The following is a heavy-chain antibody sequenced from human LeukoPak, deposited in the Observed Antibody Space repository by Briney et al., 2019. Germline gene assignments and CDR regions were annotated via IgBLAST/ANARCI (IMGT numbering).Heavy chain of an antibody. Sequence: ASVKVSCKASGGTFNSYAISWVRQAPGQGLEWMGWINTYKGNTNYAQNLQDRVTMTTDTSTSTAYMELRSLRSDDTAVYYCARNSHGYSSGWLQFNFDYWGQGTLVTVSS. D-gene: IGHD6-19*01. J-gene: IGHJ4*02. CDR1: GGTFNSYA. CDR3: ARNSHGYSSGWLQFNFDY. CDR2: INTYKGNT. V-gene: IGHV1-18*01.